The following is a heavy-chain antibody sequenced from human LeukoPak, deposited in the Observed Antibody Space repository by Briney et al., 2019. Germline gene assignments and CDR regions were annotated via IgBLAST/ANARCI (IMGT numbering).Heavy chain of an antibody. V-gene: IGHV3-48*03. Sequence: PGGSLRLSCAASGFTFSSYEMNWVRQAPGKGLEWVSYISSSGSTIYYADSVKGRFTISRGNAKNSLYLQMNSLRAEDTAVYYCASGGPDYVWGSYRPYYFDYWGQGTLVTVSS. D-gene: IGHD3-16*02. J-gene: IGHJ4*02. CDR1: GFTFSSYE. CDR2: ISSSGSTI. CDR3: ASGGPDYVWGSYRPYYFDY.